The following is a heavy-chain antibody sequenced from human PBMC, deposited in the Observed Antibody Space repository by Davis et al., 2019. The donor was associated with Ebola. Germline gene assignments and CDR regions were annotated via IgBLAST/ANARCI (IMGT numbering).Heavy chain of an antibody. J-gene: IGHJ5*02. CDR3: ATDIRSGWFDP. CDR1: GYTFTSYG. D-gene: IGHD3-10*01. V-gene: IGHV1-18*01. Sequence: ASVKVSCKASGYTFTSYGISWVRQAPGQGLEWMRWISAYNGNTNYAQKLQGRVTMTTDTSTSTAYMELRSLRSDDTAVYYCATDIRSGWFDPWGQGTLVTVSS. CDR2: ISAYNGNT.